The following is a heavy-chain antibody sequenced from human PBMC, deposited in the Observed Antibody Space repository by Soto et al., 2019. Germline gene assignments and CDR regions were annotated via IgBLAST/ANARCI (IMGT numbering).Heavy chain of an antibody. V-gene: IGHV1-46*01. J-gene: IGHJ4*02. Sequence: QVQLMQSGAEVKKPGASVKVSCKASGDTFTDYYIHGVRQAPGQGLEWMGTVNPSGGHTTYAQHFLGRVTMTRDTSTSTRYMELTSLTSDDTAIYYCARGGHVVVVTAALDYWGQGTLVTVSS. CDR1: GDTFTDYY. CDR3: ARGGHVVVVTAALDY. D-gene: IGHD2-21*02. CDR2: VNPSGGHT.